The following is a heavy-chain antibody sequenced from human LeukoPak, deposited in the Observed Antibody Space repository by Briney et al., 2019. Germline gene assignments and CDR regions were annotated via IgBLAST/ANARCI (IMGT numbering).Heavy chain of an antibody. D-gene: IGHD2-15*01. Sequence: GGSLRLSCAASGFTFSSYWMSWVRQAPGKGLEWVANIKEGGSEKYYVVSVKGRFTISRDNAKNSLYLQMNSLRAEDTAVYYCARDTGIVVVGYYFDYWGQGTLVTVSS. CDR3: ARDTGIVVVGYYFDY. CDR2: IKEGGSEK. CDR1: GFTFSSYW. V-gene: IGHV3-7*05. J-gene: IGHJ4*02.